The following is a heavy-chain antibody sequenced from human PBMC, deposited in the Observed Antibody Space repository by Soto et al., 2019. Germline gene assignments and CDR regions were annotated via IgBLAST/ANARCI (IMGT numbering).Heavy chain of an antibody. V-gene: IGHV4-59*01. CDR2: IYYSGTT. CDR3: ARDLFSGNSLHYCDGMDV. Sequence: QVQLQESGPGLVKPSETLSLTCTVSSGSINSYYWSWIRQPPGKGLEWIGYIYYSGTTTYNHSLQSRVTMSVDTSKNQSSLKLTSVTAADTAVYYCARDLFSGNSLHYCDGMDVWGQGTTVTVYS. CDR1: SGSINSYY. D-gene: IGHD1-26*01. J-gene: IGHJ6*02.